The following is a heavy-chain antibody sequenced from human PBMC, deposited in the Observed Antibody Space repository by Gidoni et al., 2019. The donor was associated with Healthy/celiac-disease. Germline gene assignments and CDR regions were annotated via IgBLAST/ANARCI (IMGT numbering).Heavy chain of an antibody. V-gene: IGHV3-30*18. CDR3: ANDYYDSSGYHDY. CDR2: ISYDGSNK. Sequence: QVQLVESGGGVVQPGRSLRLSCAAYGFTFSLYGMHWVRQAPGKGLEWVAVISYDGSNKYYADSVKGRFTIARDNSKNTLYLQMNSLRAEDTAVYYCANDYYDSSGYHDYWGQGTLVTVSS. CDR1: GFTFSLYG. J-gene: IGHJ4*02. D-gene: IGHD3-22*01.